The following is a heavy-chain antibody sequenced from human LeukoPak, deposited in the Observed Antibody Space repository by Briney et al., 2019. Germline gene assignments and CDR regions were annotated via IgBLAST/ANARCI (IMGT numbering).Heavy chain of an antibody. V-gene: IGHV1-8*01. CDR3: ARATMVRGVRSDYGMDV. Sequence: ASVKVSCKASGYTFTSYDINWVRQATGQGLEWMGWMNPNSGNTGYAQKFQGRVTMTRNISISTAYMELSSLRSEDTAVYYCARATMVRGVRSDYGMDVWGQGTTVTVSS. J-gene: IGHJ6*02. D-gene: IGHD3-10*01. CDR1: GYTFTSYD. CDR2: MNPNSGNT.